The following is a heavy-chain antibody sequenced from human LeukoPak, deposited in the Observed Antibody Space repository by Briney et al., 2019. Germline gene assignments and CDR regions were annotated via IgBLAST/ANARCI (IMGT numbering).Heavy chain of an antibody. CDR1: GGSFSGYY. D-gene: IGHD2-15*01. Sequence: SETLSLTCAVYGGSFSGYYWSWIRQPPGKGLEWIGEINHSGSTNYNPSLKSRVTISVDTSKNQFSLKLSSVSAADTAVYYCARVLGVAATVGFDYWGQGTLVTVSS. J-gene: IGHJ4*02. CDR2: INHSGST. V-gene: IGHV4-34*01. CDR3: ARVLGVAATVGFDY.